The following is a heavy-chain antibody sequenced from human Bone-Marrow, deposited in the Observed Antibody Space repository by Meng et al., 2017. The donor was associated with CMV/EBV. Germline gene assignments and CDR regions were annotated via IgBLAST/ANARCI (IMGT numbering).Heavy chain of an antibody. V-gene: IGHV3-30*04. CDR2: ISYDGSNK. CDR1: GFTFSSYA. J-gene: IGHJ6*02. D-gene: IGHD2-2*03. CDR3: ARDGYCSSTSCYYYYGMDV. Sequence: GESLKISCAASGFTFSSYAMHWVRQAPGKGLEWVAVISYDGSNKYYADSVKGRFTISRDNSKNTLYLQMNSLRAEDTAVYYCARDGYCSSTSCYYYYGMDVWGQGTMVTVSS.